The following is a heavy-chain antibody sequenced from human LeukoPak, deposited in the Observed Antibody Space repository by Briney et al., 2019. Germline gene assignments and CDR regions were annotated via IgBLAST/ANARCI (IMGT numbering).Heavy chain of an antibody. CDR2: AHHTGRA. CDR3: AREPDA. CDR1: GDSISGSNYH. Sequence: SETLSLTCTVSGDSISGSNYHWGWIRQPPGKGLEWLGTAHHTGRAFYNPSLRGRTTVSVDTSKNQFSLKLTSVTAADTAVYYCAREPDAWGQGTLVTVSS. V-gene: IGHV4-39*07. J-gene: IGHJ5*02.